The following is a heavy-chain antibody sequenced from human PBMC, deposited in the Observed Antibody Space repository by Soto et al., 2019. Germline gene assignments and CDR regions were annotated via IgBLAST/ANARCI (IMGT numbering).Heavy chain of an antibody. CDR2: INHSGRV. CDR1: GGSFSGHS. CDR3: STRAYDTNGYYRFDP. Sequence: SETLSLTCAVSGGSFSGHSWTWIRQSPGKGLEWIGDINHSGRVNYSPSLKSRVTISLDTSKSQFSLTLSAVAAADTAMYYCSTRAYDTNGYYRFDPWGQGTLVTVSS. J-gene: IGHJ5*01. V-gene: IGHV4-34*01. D-gene: IGHD3-22*01.